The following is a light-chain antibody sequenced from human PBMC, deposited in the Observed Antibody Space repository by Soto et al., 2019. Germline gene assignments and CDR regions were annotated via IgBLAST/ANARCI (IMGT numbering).Light chain of an antibody. V-gene: IGKV1-39*01. CDR2: AAS. CDR1: QSISSY. CDR3: QQSYSTPFT. J-gene: IGKJ4*01. Sequence: DIQMTQSPSSLSASVGDRVTITCRAGQSISSYLNWYQQKPGKAPKLLIYAASSLQSGVPSRFSGSGSGTDFTLTISSLQPEDFATYYCQQSYSTPFTFGGGTKVDIK.